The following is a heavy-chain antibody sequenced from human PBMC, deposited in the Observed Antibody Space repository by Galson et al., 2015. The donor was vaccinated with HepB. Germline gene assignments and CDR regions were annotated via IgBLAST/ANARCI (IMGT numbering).Heavy chain of an antibody. CDR2: IYHGGST. CDR3: ARGGLDMATVYSLDY. D-gene: IGHD5-24*01. V-gene: IGHV4-30-2*01. CDR1: GGSISSTGYA. J-gene: IGHJ4*02. Sequence: TLSLTCAVSGGSISSTGYAWSWIRQPPGKGLEWIGYIYHGGSTFYNPSLKRRVTISIDKSKNQFSLKLNSVTAADAAVYYCARGGLDMATVYSLDYWGQGTPVTVSS.